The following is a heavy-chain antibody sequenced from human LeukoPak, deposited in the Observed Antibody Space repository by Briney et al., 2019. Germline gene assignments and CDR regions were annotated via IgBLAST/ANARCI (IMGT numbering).Heavy chain of an antibody. CDR2: ISYDGSNK. CDR3: AKRGSSYWYFDL. V-gene: IGHV3-30*18. J-gene: IGHJ2*01. D-gene: IGHD3-16*01. Sequence: PGGSLRLSCAASGFTFSSYGMHWVRQAPGKGLEWVAVISYDGSNKYYADSVKGRFTISRDNSKNTLYLQMNNLRAEDTAVYYCAKRGSSYWYFDLWGRGTLVTVSS. CDR1: GFTFSSYG.